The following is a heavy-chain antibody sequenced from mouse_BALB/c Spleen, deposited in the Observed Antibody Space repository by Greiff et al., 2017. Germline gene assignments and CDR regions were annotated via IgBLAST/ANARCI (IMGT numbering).Heavy chain of an antibody. CDR2: IYPGNVNT. D-gene: IGHD2-1*01. J-gene: IGHJ2*01. CDR3: ARELYWFDY. V-gene: IGHV1S56*01. Sequence: QVQLQQSGPELVKPGASVRISCKASGYTFTSYYIHWVKQRPGQGLEWIGWIYPGNVNTKYNEKFKGKATLTADNSSSTAYMQLSSLTSEDSAVYFCARELYWFDYWGQGTTLTVSS. CDR1: GYTFTSYY.